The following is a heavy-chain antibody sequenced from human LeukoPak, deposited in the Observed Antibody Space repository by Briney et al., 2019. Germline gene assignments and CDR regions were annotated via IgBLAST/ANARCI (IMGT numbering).Heavy chain of an antibody. CDR2: IFHSGTT. Sequence: SETLSLTCTVSGGSISSNNYYWGWIRQPPGKGLEWIAGIFHSGTTYYNPSLKSRITISMDKSNNQFALKLTSVTAADTAVYYCAMHTVIASSWSLDYWGQGTLVTVSS. CDR3: AMHTVIASSWSLDY. CDR1: GGSISSNNYY. D-gene: IGHD6-13*01. V-gene: IGHV4-39*01. J-gene: IGHJ4*02.